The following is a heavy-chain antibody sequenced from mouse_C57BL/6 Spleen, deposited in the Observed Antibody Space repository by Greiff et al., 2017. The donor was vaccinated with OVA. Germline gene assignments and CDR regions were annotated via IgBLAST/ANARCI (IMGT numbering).Heavy chain of an antibody. Sequence: VKLMESGAELARPGASVKMSCKASGYTFTSYTMHWVKQRPGQGLEWIGYINPSSGYTKYNQKFKDKATLTADKSSSTAYMQLSSLTSEDSAVYYCAYYYGSSHWYFDVWGTGTTVTVSS. CDR3: AYYYGSSHWYFDV. CDR2: INPSSGYT. J-gene: IGHJ1*03. CDR1: GYTFTSYT. D-gene: IGHD1-1*01. V-gene: IGHV1-4*01.